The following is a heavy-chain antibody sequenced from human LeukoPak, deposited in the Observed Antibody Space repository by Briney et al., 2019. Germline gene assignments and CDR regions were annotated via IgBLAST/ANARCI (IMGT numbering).Heavy chain of an antibody. CDR1: GYSFSSYW. V-gene: IGHV5-51*01. CDR3: ARVLGYSYGGSYNWFDP. D-gene: IGHD5-18*01. Sequence: GESLKISCKGSGYSFSSYWIGWVRQMPGKGLEWMGIIYPGDSDTRYSPSFQGQVTISADKSIGTAFLQWSSLKASDTAIYYCARVLGYSYGGSYNWFDPWGQGTLVTVSS. CDR2: IYPGDSDT. J-gene: IGHJ5*02.